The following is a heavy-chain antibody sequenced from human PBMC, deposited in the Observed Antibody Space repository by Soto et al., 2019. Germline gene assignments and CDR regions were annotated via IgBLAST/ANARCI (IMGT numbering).Heavy chain of an antibody. CDR3: ARKTYGMDV. CDR1: GGSFSGYY. V-gene: IGHV4-34*01. Sequence: SETLSLTCAVYGGSFSGYYWSWIRQPPGKGLEWIGEINHSGSTNYNPSLKSRVTISVDTSKNQFSLKLSSVTAADTAVYYCARKTYGMDVWGQGTTVTVSS. CDR2: INHSGST. J-gene: IGHJ6*02.